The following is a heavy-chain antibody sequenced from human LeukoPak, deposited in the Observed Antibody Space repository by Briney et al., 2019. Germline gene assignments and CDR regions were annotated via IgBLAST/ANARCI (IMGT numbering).Heavy chain of an antibody. CDR2: ISSSSSYI. J-gene: IGHJ5*02. CDR3: ASRYCGSTSCYTSLPYNWFDP. V-gene: IGHV3-21*01. CDR1: GFTFSSYS. D-gene: IGHD2-2*02. Sequence: GGSLRLSCAASGFTFSSYSMNWVRQAPGKGLEWVSSISSSSSYIYYADSVKGRFTISRDNAKNSLYLQMNSLRAEDTAVYYCASRYCGSTSCYTSLPYNWFDPWGQGTLVTVSS.